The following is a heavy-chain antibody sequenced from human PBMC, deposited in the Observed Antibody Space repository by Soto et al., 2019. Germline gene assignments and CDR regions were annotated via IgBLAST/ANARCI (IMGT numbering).Heavy chain of an antibody. J-gene: IGHJ4*02. Sequence: EVQLVESGGGLVQPGGSLRLSCAASGFTFSHYWMHWVRQAPGKGLVWVSQLNTDGSSATYADSVKGRFTIARDNARNTLYLQMNSLRGEDTAVYYCARDVLRRGQGTLVTVSS. CDR1: GFTFSHYW. CDR3: ARDVLR. D-gene: IGHD3-3*01. V-gene: IGHV3-74*01. CDR2: LNTDGSSA.